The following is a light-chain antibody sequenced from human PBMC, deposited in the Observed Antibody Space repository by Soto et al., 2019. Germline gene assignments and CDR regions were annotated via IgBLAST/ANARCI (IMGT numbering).Light chain of an antibody. Sequence: VLTQSPGTPSLYTWERATLSCRVSQSVSSTYLAWYQQKPGQAPRLLIYGASTRATGIPDRFSGSGSGTDFTLTISRLEPEDFAVYYCQQWGSSSWTFGQGTKVDIK. CDR3: QQWGSSSWT. J-gene: IGKJ1*01. CDR2: GAS. CDR1: QSVSSTY. V-gene: IGKV3-20*01.